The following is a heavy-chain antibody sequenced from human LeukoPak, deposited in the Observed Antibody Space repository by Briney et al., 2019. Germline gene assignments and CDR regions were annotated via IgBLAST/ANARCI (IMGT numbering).Heavy chain of an antibody. V-gene: IGHV3-23*01. CDR1: GFTFSSYA. J-gene: IGHJ4*02. CDR3: ARSDNYYDSSGYYYGYDY. CDR2: ISGSGGST. Sequence: GGSLRLSCAASGFTFSSYAMSWVRQAPGKGLEWVSAISGSGGSTYYADSVKGRFTISRDNSKNTLYLQMNSLRAEDTAVYYCARSDNYYDSSGYYYGYDYWGQGTLVTVSS. D-gene: IGHD3-22*01.